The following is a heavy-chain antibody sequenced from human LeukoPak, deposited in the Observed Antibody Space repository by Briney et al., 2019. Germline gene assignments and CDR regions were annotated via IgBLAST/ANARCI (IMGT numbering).Heavy chain of an antibody. J-gene: IGHJ6*02. CDR3: ARHKLTSSGYHYSGGMDV. CDR1: GGSLSSSLYY. V-gene: IGHV4-39*07. CDR2: VFYRGTT. D-gene: IGHD3-22*01. Sequence: SETLSLTCTVSGGSLSSSLYYWGWIRQPPGKGLEWIGNVFYRGTTYYNPSLKSRVAISIDMSKNQFSLKLSSVTAADTAVFYCARHKLTSSGYHYSGGMDVWGQGTTVTVSS.